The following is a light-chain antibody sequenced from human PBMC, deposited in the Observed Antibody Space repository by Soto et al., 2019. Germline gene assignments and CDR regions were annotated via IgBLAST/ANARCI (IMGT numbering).Light chain of an antibody. CDR2: GAS. Sequence: EIVLTXXXXTLSLSPGERATLSCRASQSLSRTYLAWYQQRPGQAPRLLIYGASSRATGIPDRFSGSGSGTDFTLTISRLEPEDFAVYYCQQYDSSPHTCGGGTKVEIK. CDR3: QQYDSSPHT. J-gene: IGKJ4*01. CDR1: QSLSRTY. V-gene: IGKV3-20*01.